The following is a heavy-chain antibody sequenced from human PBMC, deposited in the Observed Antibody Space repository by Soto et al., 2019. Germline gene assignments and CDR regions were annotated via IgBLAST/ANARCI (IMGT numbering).Heavy chain of an antibody. D-gene: IGHD2-2*01. CDR2: IDPSDSYT. CDR1: GCSFTSYL. Sequence: GAALRISSKGSGCSFTSYLISWGRQIPGQGQEWMGRIDPSDSYTNYSPSFQGHVTISADKSISTAYLQWSSLKASGTAMYYCAAPKQLSIVSYCCMDVWGQGTTVTVSS. J-gene: IGHJ6*02. CDR3: AAPKQLSIVSYCCMDV. V-gene: IGHV5-10-1*01.